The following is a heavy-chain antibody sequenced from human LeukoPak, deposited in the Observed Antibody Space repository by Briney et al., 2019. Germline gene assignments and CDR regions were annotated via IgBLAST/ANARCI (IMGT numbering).Heavy chain of an antibody. J-gene: IGHJ5*02. CDR3: AKSDSSSWYEFYP. CDR1: GFTFTNYA. D-gene: IGHD6-13*01. CDR2: ISASGGST. V-gene: IGHV3-23*01. Sequence: GGSLRLSCAASGFTFTNYALSWVRQAPGKGLEWVSGISASGGSTYYADSVKGRFTIPRDNSKNTLFLQMNSLRAEDTAVYHCAKSDSSSWYEFYPWGQGTLVTVSS.